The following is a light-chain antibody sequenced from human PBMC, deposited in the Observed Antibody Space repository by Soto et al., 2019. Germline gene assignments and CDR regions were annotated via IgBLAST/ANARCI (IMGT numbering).Light chain of an antibody. CDR1: QGISSW. CDR3: QQYNSYWT. V-gene: IGKV1D-16*01. J-gene: IGKJ1*01. CDR2: AAS. Sequence: IVMTQSPSSLSVSVGHRVTITFLASQGISSWLAWYQQKPGKAPKLLIYAASSLQSGVPSRFGGSGSGTDFTLTISSLQPDDFATYYCQQYNSYWTFGQGTKV.